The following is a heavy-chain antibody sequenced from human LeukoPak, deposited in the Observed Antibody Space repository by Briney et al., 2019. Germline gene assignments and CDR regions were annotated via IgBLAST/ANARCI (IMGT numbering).Heavy chain of an antibody. J-gene: IGHJ2*01. CDR1: GGSISSSSYY. V-gene: IGHV4-39*01. CDR2: IYYSGST. CDR3: ASSLRKRSGYFGRYFDL. D-gene: IGHD3-22*01. Sequence: SETLSLTCTVSGGSISSSSYYWGWIRQPPGKGLEWIGSIYYSGSTYYNPSLKSRVTISVDTSKNQFSLKLSSVTAADTAVYYCASSLRKRSGYFGRYFDLWGRGTLVTVSS.